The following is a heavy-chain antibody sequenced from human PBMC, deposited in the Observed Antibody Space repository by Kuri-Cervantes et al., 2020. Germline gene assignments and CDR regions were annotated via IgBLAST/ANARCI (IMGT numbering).Heavy chain of an antibody. D-gene: IGHD3-10*01. CDR2: ISAYNGDT. CDR3: AREDRGFGDY. Sequence: ASVKVSCKASGYTFTSYGISWVRQAPGQGLEWMGWISAYNGDTNYAQKFQDRVTLTTDTSTNTAYMELRNLRPDDTAVFYCAREDRGFGDYWGQGTLVTVSS. V-gene: IGHV1-18*01. CDR1: GYTFTSYG. J-gene: IGHJ4*02.